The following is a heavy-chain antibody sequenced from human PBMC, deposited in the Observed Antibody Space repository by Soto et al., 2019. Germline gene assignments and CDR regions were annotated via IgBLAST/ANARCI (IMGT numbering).Heavy chain of an antibody. J-gene: IGHJ6*03. CDR1: GFTFDDYT. V-gene: IGHV3-43*01. CDR2: ISWDGGST. CDR3: ARRGYGSRWPDVYMDV. Sequence: GGSLRLSCAASGFTFDDYTMHWVRQAPGKGLEWVSLISWDGGSTYYADSVKGRFTISRDNSENTLYLQMGSLRAEDMALYYCARRGYGSRWPDVYMDVWGKGTTVPVSS. D-gene: IGHD6-13*01.